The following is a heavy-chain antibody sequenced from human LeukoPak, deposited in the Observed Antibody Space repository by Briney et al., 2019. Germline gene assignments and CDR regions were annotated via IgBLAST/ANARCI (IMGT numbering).Heavy chain of an antibody. J-gene: IGHJ5*02. CDR1: GDSVSSNSVT. V-gene: IGHV6-1*01. Sequence: SQTLSLTCAISGDSVSSNSVTWNWIRQSPSRGLEWLGRTYYRSTWYNHYAVSVRGRITVSPDTSKHPFSLHLNSVAPEDTAVYYCARRLTQYDCFDPWGQGILVTVSS. D-gene: IGHD2-2*01. CDR3: ARRLTQYDCFDP. CDR2: TYYRSTWYN.